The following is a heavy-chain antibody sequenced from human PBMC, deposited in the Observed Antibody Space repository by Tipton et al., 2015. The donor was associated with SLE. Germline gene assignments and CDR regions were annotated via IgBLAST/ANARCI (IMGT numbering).Heavy chain of an antibody. V-gene: IGHV4-61*02. D-gene: IGHD5-18*01. J-gene: IGHJ2*01. CDR2: IHASGSSGST. CDR1: GGSISSGGHY. CDR3: ARTAGRSVKLWYFDL. Sequence: TLSLTCTVSGGSISSGGHYWSWIRQPAGKGLEWIGRIHASGSSGSTEYNPSLKSRVSMSLDTSKNQFSLKLSSVTDVDTAVYYCARTAGRSVKLWYFDLWGRGTLVTVSS.